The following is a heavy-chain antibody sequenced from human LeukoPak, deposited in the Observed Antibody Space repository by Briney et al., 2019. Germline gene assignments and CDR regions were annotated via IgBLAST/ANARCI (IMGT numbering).Heavy chain of an antibody. J-gene: IGHJ3*02. CDR1: GGTFSSYA. CDR2: INTNTGNP. D-gene: IGHD3-22*01. CDR3: ARDPSRITMIVVGNDAFDI. Sequence: ASVKVSCKASGGTFSSYAISWVRQAPGQGLEWMGWINTNTGNPTYAQGFTGRFVFSLDTSVSTAYLQISSLKAEDTAVYYCARDPSRITMIVVGNDAFDIWGQGTMVTVSS. V-gene: IGHV7-4-1*02.